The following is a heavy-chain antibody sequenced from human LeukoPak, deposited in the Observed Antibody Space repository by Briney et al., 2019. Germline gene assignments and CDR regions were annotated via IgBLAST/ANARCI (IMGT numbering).Heavy chain of an antibody. CDR1: GFTFSGSA. V-gene: IGHV3-73*01. J-gene: IGHJ4*02. Sequence: GGSLRLSCAASGFTFSGSAMHWVRQASGKGLEWVGRIRSKTNHYATAYAASVKGRFNISRDDSKDTAYLQMNSLKIGDTAVYYCARRLSGSYFFDYWGQGTLVTVSS. CDR2: IRSKTNHYAT. CDR3: ARRLSGSYFFDY. D-gene: IGHD1-26*01.